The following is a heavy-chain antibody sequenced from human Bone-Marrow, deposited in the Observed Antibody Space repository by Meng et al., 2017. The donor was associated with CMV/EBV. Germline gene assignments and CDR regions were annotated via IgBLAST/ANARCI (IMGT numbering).Heavy chain of an antibody. J-gene: IGHJ5*02. D-gene: IGHD3-3*01. Sequence: SETLSLTCTVSGGSVNSGSYYWIWIRQPPGKGLEWIGYLYYSGSTNDNPSLKSRVTITVDTSKNPFSLKLSSVTAADTAVYYCARGKSALRGLLRFLEWWFDPWGQGTLVTVSS. CDR3: ARGKSALRGLLRFLEWWFDP. V-gene: IGHV4-61*01. CDR1: GGSVNSGSYY. CDR2: LYYSGST.